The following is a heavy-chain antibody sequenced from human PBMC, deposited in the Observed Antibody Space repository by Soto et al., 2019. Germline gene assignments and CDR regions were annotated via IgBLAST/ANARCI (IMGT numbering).Heavy chain of an antibody. CDR2: IWYDGSNK. D-gene: IGHD3-16*01. V-gene: IGHV3-33*01. CDR3: ARGLRGISFYGMDV. CDR1: GFTFSLYG. Sequence: QVQLVESGGGVVQPGRSLRLSCAASGFTFSLYGMHWVRQAPGKGLEWVAVIWYDGSNKFYADSVKGRFTISRHNSKNTLYLQMNSLRDEDTAVYYCARGLRGISFYGMDVWGQGTTVIVSS. J-gene: IGHJ6*02.